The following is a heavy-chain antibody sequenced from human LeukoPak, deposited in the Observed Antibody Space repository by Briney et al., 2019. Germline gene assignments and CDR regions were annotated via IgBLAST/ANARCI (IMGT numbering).Heavy chain of an antibody. CDR2: INHRGST. J-gene: IGHJ6*02. Sequence: GSLRLSCAASGFTFSSFGMHWVRQAPGKGLEWIGEINHRGSTNYNPSLKSRVTISVDTSKNQFSLKLSSVTAADTAVYYCARGLWFGELSDYYGMDVWGQGTTVTVSS. CDR1: GFTFSSFG. V-gene: IGHV4-34*01. CDR3: ARGLWFGELSDYYGMDV. D-gene: IGHD3-10*01.